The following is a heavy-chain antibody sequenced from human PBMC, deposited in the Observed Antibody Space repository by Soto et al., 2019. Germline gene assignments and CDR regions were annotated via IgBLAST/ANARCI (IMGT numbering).Heavy chain of an antibody. CDR3: ARDIVVVVAVSWGSGWFDP. CDR2: INAGNGNT. Sequence: QVQLVQSGAEVKKPGASVKVSCKASGYTFTSYAMHWVRQAPGQRLEWMGWINAGNGNTKYSQKFQGRVTITRDTSASTAYMELSSLRSEDTAVYYCARDIVVVVAVSWGSGWFDPWGQGTLVTVSS. D-gene: IGHD2-15*01. CDR1: GYTFTSYA. J-gene: IGHJ5*02. V-gene: IGHV1-3*01.